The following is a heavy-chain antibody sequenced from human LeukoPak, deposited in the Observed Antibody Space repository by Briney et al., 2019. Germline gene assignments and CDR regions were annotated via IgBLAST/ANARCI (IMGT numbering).Heavy chain of an antibody. V-gene: IGHV4-39*01. J-gene: IGHJ6*02. CDR1: GGSISSSSYY. D-gene: IGHD3-3*01. CDR2: IYYSGST. Sequence: SETLSLTCTVSGGSISSSSYYWGWIRQPPGKGLEWIGSIYYSGSTYYNPSLKSRVTISVDTSKNQLSLKLSSVTAADTAVYYCATQIVRGRSGYYYYYGMDVWGQGTTVTVAS. CDR3: ATQIVRGRSGYYYYYGMDV.